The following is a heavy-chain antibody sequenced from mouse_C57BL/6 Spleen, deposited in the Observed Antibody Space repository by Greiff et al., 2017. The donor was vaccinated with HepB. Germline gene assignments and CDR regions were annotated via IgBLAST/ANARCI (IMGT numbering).Heavy chain of an antibody. CDR1: GYAFSSSW. CDR2: IYPGDGDT. J-gene: IGHJ4*01. CDR3: AMIYDGYYDYAMDC. Sequence: QVQLQQSGPELVKPGASVKISCKASGYAFSSSWMNWVKQRPGKGLEWIGRIYPGDGDTNYNGKFKGKATLTADKSSSTAYMQLSSLTSEDSAVYFCAMIYDGYYDYAMDCWGQGTSVTVSS. D-gene: IGHD2-3*01. V-gene: IGHV1-82*01.